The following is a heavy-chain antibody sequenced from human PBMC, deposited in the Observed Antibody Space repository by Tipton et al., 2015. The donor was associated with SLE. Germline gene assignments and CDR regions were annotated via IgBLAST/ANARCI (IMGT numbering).Heavy chain of an antibody. V-gene: IGHV4-4*08. CDR2: IYTSGST. CDR3: ARDDEPTDY. CDR1: GGSISSYY. Sequence: TLSLTCTVSGGSISSYYWSWIRQPPGKGLEWIGYIYTSGSTNYNPSLKSRVTISVDTSKNQFSLKLSSVTAADTAVYYCARDDEPTDYWGQGTLVTVSS. J-gene: IGHJ4*02.